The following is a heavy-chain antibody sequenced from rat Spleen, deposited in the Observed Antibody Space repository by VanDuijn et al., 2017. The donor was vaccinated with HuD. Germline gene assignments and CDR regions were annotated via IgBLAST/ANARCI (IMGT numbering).Heavy chain of an antibody. D-gene: IGHD4-3*01. CDR1: GFSLTGYN. CDR2: MRFNGDP. J-gene: IGHJ2*01. Sequence: QVQLKESGPGLVQPSQTLSLTCTVSGFSLTGYNIHWVRQPPGKGLEWMGRMRFNGDPSYSSTLKSRLSISRETSQNQVFLKMHSLQTDDTGIYYCSRYNSGFDYWGQGVMVTVSS. V-gene: IGHV2-63*01. CDR3: SRYNSGFDY.